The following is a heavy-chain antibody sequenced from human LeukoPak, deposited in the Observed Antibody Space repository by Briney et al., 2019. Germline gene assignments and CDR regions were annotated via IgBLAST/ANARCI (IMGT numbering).Heavy chain of an antibody. CDR3: ARAAYCGGDCYSGGFDY. CDR2: ISSSSSYI. D-gene: IGHD2-21*02. Sequence: GGSLRLSCAASGFTFSSYSMNWVRQAPGKGLEWVSCISSSSSYIYYADSVKGRFTISRDNAKNSLYLQMNSLRAEDTAVYYCARAAYCGGDCYSGGFDYWGQGTLVTVSS. V-gene: IGHV3-21*01. J-gene: IGHJ4*02. CDR1: GFTFSSYS.